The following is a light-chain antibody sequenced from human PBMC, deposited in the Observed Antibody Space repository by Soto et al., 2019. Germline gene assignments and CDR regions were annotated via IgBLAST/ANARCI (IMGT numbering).Light chain of an antibody. J-gene: IGKJ5*01. Sequence: DLQLTPSPSTLSAAVGDRVTITCRASQNIRNLLAWYQQKPGKAPKPLIFDASTLKTGVPSRFGGSGSGAEFNLTITGLQPDDFATYFCKQYYTYSTFGQGTRLEIK. CDR2: DAS. CDR1: QNIRNL. V-gene: IGKV1-5*01. CDR3: KQYYTYST.